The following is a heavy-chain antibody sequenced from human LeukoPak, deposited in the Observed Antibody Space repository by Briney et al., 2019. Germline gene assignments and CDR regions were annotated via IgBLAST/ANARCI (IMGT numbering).Heavy chain of an antibody. J-gene: IGHJ5*01. CDR2: IYPSGST. CDR1: GASISSYY. V-gene: IGHV4-4*07. CDR3: ARGGTWFGEFHS. Sequence: SETLSLTCTVSGASISSYYWSWIRQPAGKGLEWIGRIYPSGSTNYNPSLKSRVTISLDTSKNQFSLKLTSVTAADTAVYYCARGGTWFGEFHSWGQGTLATVSS. D-gene: IGHD3-10*01.